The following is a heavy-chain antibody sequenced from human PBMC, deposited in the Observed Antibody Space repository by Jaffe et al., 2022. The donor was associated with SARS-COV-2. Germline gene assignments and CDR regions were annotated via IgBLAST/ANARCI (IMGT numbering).Heavy chain of an antibody. CDR1: RDSISSNY. V-gene: IGHV4-59*01. Sequence: QVQLQESGPGLVEPSETLSLTCTVSRDSISSNYWNWIRQPPGKGLEWIGYIYYNGSTNYNPSLKSRVTISVDTSKNQFSLNLDSVTTADTAVYYCAKGPPRGPRPIYWFFDVWGRGTLVTVSS. CDR2: IYYNGST. CDR3: AKGPPRGPRPIYWFFDV. J-gene: IGHJ2*01.